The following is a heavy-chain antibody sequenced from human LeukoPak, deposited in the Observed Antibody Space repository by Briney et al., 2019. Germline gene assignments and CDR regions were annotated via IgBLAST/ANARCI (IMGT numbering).Heavy chain of an antibody. CDR1: GGSFSGYY. V-gene: IGHV4-34*01. J-gene: IGHJ5*02. Sequence: SETLSLTCAVYGGSFSGYYWSWIRQPPGKGLEWIGEINHSGSTNYNPSLKSRVTISVDTSKNQFSLKLSSVTAADTAVYYCARRFGGAAAGTSWFDPWGQGTLVTVSS. CDR2: INHSGST. D-gene: IGHD6-13*01. CDR3: ARRFGGAAAGTSWFDP.